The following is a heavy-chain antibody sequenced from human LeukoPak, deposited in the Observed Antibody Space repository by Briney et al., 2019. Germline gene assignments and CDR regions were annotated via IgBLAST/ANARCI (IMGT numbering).Heavy chain of an antibody. CDR3: ARPGVAAAGVYYYYGMDV. CDR1: GYTFAGYY. D-gene: IGHD6-13*01. CDR2: INPNSGGT. V-gene: IGHV1-2*02. J-gene: IGHJ6*02. Sequence: ASVKVSCKASGYTFAGYYMHWVRQAPGQGLEWMGCINPNSGGTNYAQKFQGRVTMTRDTSISTAYMELSRLRSDDTAVYYCARPGVAAAGVYYYYGMDVWGQGTTVTVPS.